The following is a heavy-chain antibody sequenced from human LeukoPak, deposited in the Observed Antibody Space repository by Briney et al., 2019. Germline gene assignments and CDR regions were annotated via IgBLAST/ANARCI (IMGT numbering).Heavy chain of an antibody. CDR2: MNPNSGNT. D-gene: IGHD3-16*01. J-gene: IGHJ5*02. CDR1: GYTFTSYD. CDR3: ARDRGGFDNWFDP. V-gene: IGHV1-8*01. Sequence: ASVKVSCKASGYTFTSYDINWVRQATGQGLEWMGWMNPNSGNTGYAQKHQGRVTMTTDTSTSTAYMELRSLRSDDTAVYYCARDRGGFDNWFDPWGQGTLVTVSS.